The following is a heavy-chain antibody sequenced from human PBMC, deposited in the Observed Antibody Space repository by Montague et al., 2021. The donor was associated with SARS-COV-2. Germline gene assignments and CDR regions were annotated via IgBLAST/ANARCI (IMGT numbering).Heavy chain of an antibody. CDR1: GGSFSNYY. Sequence: SETLSLTCAISGGSFSNYYWSWIRQPQRQGLEWIGEVNHCGTTIYNPSVKIGVTISEDTSKNQFYLRLNSVTAADTAVYYCARGRRPVVVPGAVAPGRAFDIWGQGTMVTVSS. J-gene: IGHJ3*02. V-gene: IGHV4-34*01. D-gene: IGHD2-2*01. CDR2: VNHCGTT. CDR3: ARGRRPVVVPGAVAPGRAFDI.